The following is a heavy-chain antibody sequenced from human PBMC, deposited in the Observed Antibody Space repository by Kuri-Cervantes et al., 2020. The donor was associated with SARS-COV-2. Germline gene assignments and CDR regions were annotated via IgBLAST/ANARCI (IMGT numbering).Heavy chain of an antibody. D-gene: IGHD1-14*01. V-gene: IGHV3-30-3*01. Sequence: LSLTCAASGFTFNNYDMYWVRQAPGKGLEWVAVISYDGSKKYYADSVKGRFTISRDNSKSTLYLPMYNPRAEDTAVYYCARGLRKYYFDYWGQGTLVTVSS. J-gene: IGHJ4*02. CDR1: GFTFNNYD. CDR2: ISYDGSKK. CDR3: ARGLRKYYFDY.